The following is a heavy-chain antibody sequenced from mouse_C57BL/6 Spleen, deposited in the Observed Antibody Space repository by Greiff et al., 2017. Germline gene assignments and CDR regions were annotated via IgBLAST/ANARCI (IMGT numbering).Heavy chain of an antibody. CDR2: IDPSDSET. J-gene: IGHJ2*01. CDR1: GYTFTSYW. CDR3: ARGGYSNYFDY. Sequence: QVQLQQPGAELVRPGSSVKLSCKASGYTFTSYWMHWVKQRPIQGLEWIGNIDPSDSETHYNQKFKDKATLTVDKSSSTAYMQLSSLTSEDSAVYYCARGGYSNYFDYWGQGTTLTVSS. D-gene: IGHD2-5*01. V-gene: IGHV1-52*01.